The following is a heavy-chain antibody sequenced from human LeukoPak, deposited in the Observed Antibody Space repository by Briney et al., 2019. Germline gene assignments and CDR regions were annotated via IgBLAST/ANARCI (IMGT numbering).Heavy chain of an antibody. D-gene: IGHD3-10*01. Sequence: ASVKLSCNTSGHTFSHLGSYALGQAPGQGLEWMAWISGNNDNPNYGQKFQGRFTVTTDSSTSTAYMELRNLRSDDTAVYYCARDGNGTAGYWGQGTLVTVSS. J-gene: IGHJ4*02. CDR3: ARDGNGTAGY. CDR2: ISGNNDNP. CDR1: GHTFSHLG. V-gene: IGHV1-18*01.